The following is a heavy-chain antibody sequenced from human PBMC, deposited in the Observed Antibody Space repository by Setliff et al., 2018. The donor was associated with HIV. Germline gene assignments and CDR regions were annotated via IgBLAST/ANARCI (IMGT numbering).Heavy chain of an antibody. V-gene: IGHV1-18*04. CDR3: ARDGEYQVLHYYYSGMDV. Sequence: ASVKVSCKASGYTFTDHYIHWVRQAPGQGLEWMGWISANNGNTKYAQRLQSRVTMTTDTSTSTAYMDLRSLRSDDTAVYFCARDGEYQVLHYYYSGMDVWGQGTTVTVS. J-gene: IGHJ6*02. D-gene: IGHD2-2*01. CDR2: ISANNGNT. CDR1: GYTFTDHY.